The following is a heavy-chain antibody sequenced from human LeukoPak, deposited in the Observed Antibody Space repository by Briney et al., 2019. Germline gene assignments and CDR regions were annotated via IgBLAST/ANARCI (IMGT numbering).Heavy chain of an antibody. CDR3: ARARGCSGGSCYSYYYYMDV. V-gene: IGHV4-59*12. D-gene: IGHD2-15*01. Sequence: SETLSLTCTVSGGSISSYYWSWIRQPPGKGLEWIGYIYYRGSTNYNPSLKSRVTISVDTSKNPFSLKLSFVTAADTAVYYCARARGCSGGSCYSYYYYMDVWGKGTTVTVSS. CDR1: GGSISSYY. J-gene: IGHJ6*03. CDR2: IYYRGST.